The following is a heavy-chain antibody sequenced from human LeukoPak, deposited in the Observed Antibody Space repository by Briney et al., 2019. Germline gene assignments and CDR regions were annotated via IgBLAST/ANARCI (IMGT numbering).Heavy chain of an antibody. CDR2: VNHSGDT. CDR3: ARADPAPAAFDI. J-gene: IGHJ3*02. V-gene: IGHV4-34*01. Sequence: SETLSLTFTVHGGSFSAYFWSWIRQAPGKGLEWIGEVNHSGDTNYNPSVKNRVTISSGTSKNQFSLKLSSVTAADTAVYYCARADPAPAAFDIWGQGTMVTVSS. CDR1: GGSFSAYF.